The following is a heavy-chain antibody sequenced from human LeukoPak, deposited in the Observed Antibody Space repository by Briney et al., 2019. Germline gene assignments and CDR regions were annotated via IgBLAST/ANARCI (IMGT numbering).Heavy chain of an antibody. V-gene: IGHV3-21*01. CDR1: GFTFNSYH. D-gene: IGHD3-10*01. CDR2: ITSSSSYT. CDR3: ARDPYFGELSPHVYYWYMDV. Sequence: GGSLRLSCAASGFTFNSYHMNWVRQAPGKGLEWVSSITSSSSYTYYAESVKGRFTISRDNAENSLYLQMNSLRAEDTAVYYCARDPYFGELSPHVYYWYMDVWGKGTTVTISS. J-gene: IGHJ6*03.